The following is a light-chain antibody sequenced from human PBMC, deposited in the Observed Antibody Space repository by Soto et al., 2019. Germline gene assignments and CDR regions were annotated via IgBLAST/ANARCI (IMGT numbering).Light chain of an antibody. CDR2: KAS. V-gene: IGKV1-5*03. J-gene: IGKJ1*01. CDR1: QGISNY. Sequence: IRMPQSPSSLSASVGDRVTITWRASQGISNYLAWYQQKPGKAPKLMIYKASSLESGVPSRFSGSGSGTEFTLTISSLQPDDVATYYCQQYNSYSRTLGQGTKVDIK. CDR3: QQYNSYSRT.